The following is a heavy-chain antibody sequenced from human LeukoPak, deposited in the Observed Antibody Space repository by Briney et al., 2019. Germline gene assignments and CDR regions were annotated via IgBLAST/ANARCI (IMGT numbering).Heavy chain of an antibody. CDR3: VRDRRYFDL. Sequence: GGSLRLSCAASGFRFSGSRMSWVRQAPGKGLEWLAYISGCPINSFIYYADSVKGRFTISRDKARSSLYLQLNSLRDDDTAVYYCVRDRRYFDLWGRGTLVTVSS. CDR1: GFRFSGSR. J-gene: IGHJ2*01. V-gene: IGHV3-48*02. CDR2: ISGCPINSFI.